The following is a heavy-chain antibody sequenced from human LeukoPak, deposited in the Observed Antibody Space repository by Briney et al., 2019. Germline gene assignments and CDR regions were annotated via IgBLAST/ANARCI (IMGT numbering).Heavy chain of an antibody. Sequence: GGSLRLSCAASGFTVTNAWMSWVRQAPGQGLEWVGRIKSQIGGGTRDYAAPVKGRFTISKDDSKNTLYLQMNGLKTDDTAVYYCTTGDWTAGDWGQGTLVTVSS. V-gene: IGHV3-15*01. CDR2: IKSQIGGGTR. CDR1: GFTVTNAW. CDR3: TTGDWTAGD. D-gene: IGHD3/OR15-3a*01. J-gene: IGHJ4*02.